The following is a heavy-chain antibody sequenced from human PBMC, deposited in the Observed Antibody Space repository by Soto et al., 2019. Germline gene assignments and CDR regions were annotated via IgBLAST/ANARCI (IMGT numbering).Heavy chain of an antibody. D-gene: IGHD3-22*01. CDR3: ASYGDSSGYYGAVRAFDI. J-gene: IGHJ3*02. CDR1: GGSISSGGYS. V-gene: IGHV4-30-2*01. Sequence: LSLTCAVSGGSISSGGYSWSWIRQPPGKGLEWIGYIYHSGSTYYNPSLKSRVTISVDRPKNQFSLKLSSVTAADTAVYYCASYGDSSGYYGAVRAFDIWGQGTMVTVSS. CDR2: IYHSGST.